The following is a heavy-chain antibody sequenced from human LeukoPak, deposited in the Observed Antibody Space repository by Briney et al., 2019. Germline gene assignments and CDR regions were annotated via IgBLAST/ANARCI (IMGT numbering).Heavy chain of an antibody. CDR3: ARVIVSAAGNWFDP. CDR2: IYTSGST. D-gene: IGHD6-13*01. V-gene: IGHV4-4*07. J-gene: IGHJ5*02. CDR1: GGSISSYY. Sequence: PSETLSLTCTVSGGSISSYYWSWIRQPAGKGLEWIGHIYTSGSTNYNPSLKSRVTMSVDTSKNQFSLKLSSVTAAVTAVYYCARVIVSAAGNWFDPWGQGTLVTVSS.